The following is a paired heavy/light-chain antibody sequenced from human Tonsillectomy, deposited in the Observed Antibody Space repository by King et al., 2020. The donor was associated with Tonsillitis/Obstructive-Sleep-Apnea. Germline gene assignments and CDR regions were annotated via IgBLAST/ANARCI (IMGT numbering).Heavy chain of an antibody. CDR2: IYSSGST. V-gene: IGHV4-59*01. Sequence: QVQLQESGPGLVKPSETLSLTCTVSGGSISGYYWSWIRQPPGKGLEWIGYIYSSGSTNYNPSLKSRVTISVDTSKNQFSLKLSSVTAADTAVYYCARGWSGYPYYFDCWGQGTLVTVSS. CDR3: ARGWSGYPYYFDC. J-gene: IGHJ4*02. CDR1: GGSISGYY. D-gene: IGHD3-3*01.
Light chain of an antibody. V-gene: IGLV1-44*01. J-gene: IGLJ3*02. CDR2: SNN. CDR3: AAWDDSLNGWV. CDR1: SSNIGSNT. Sequence: QSVLTQPPSASGTPGQRVTISCSGSSSNIGSNTVNWYQQLPGTAPKLLIYSNNQRPSGVPDRFSGSKSGTSASLAISGLQSEDEADYYCAAWDDSLNGWVFGGGTKVTVL.